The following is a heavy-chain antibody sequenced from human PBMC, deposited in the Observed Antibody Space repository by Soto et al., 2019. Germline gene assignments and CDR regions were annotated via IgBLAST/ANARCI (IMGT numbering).Heavy chain of an antibody. Sequence: GGSLRLSCAASKFTFSTYTMNWVRQAPGKGLEWVSAISGSGGRTYYADSVKGRFTISRDNSKNTLYLQMNSLRAEDTAVYYCAKDSGSGIVPWGQGTLVTVSS. D-gene: IGHD3-10*01. CDR2: ISGSGGRT. CDR3: AKDSGSGIVP. V-gene: IGHV3-23*01. CDR1: KFTFSTYT. J-gene: IGHJ5*02.